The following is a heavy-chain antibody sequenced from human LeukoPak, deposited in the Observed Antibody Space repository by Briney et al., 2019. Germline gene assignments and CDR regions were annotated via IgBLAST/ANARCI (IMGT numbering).Heavy chain of an antibody. J-gene: IGHJ4*02. V-gene: IGHV3-30*04. CDR3: AKENYYGSGSYVPDY. CDR1: GFTFSSYA. CDR2: ISYDGSNK. D-gene: IGHD3-10*01. Sequence: GGSLRLSCAASGFTFSSYAMHWVRQAPGKGLEWVAVISYDGSNKYYADSVKGRFTISRDNSKNTLYLQMNSLRAEDTAVYYCAKENYYGSGSYVPDYWGQGTLVTVSS.